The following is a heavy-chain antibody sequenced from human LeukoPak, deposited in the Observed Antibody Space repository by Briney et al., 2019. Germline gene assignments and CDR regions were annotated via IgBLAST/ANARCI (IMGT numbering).Heavy chain of an antibody. CDR2: IRYDGSNK. Sequence: GGSLRLSCAAPGFTFSSYGMHWVRQAPGKGLEWVAFIRYDGSNKYYADSVKGRFTISRDNSKNTLYLQMNSLRAQDTAVYYCAKPMIRDALNWFDPWGQGTLVTVSS. D-gene: IGHD3-22*01. CDR1: GFTFSSYG. J-gene: IGHJ5*02. CDR3: AKPMIRDALNWFDP. V-gene: IGHV3-30*02.